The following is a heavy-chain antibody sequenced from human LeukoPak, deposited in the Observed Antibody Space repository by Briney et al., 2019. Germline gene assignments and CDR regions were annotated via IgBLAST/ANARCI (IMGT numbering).Heavy chain of an antibody. CDR2: INPNSGGT. V-gene: IGHV1-2*06. D-gene: IGHD3-22*01. Sequence: GASVKVSCKASGYTFTGYYMHWVRQAPGQGLEWMGRINPNSGGTNYAQKFQGRVTMTRDTSTSTVYMELSSLRSEDTAVYYCARSRVVVVTNAFDIWGQGTMVTVSS. J-gene: IGHJ3*02. CDR1: GYTFTGYY. CDR3: ARSRVVVVTNAFDI.